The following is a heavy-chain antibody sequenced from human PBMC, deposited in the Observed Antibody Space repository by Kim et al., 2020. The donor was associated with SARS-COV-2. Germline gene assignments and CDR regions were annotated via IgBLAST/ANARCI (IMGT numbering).Heavy chain of an antibody. V-gene: IGHV3-21*01. J-gene: IGHJ6*02. Sequence: GGSLRLSCAASGFTFSSYSMNWVRQAPGKGLEWVSSISSSSSYIYYADSVKGRFTISRDNAKNSLYLQMNSLRAEDTAVYYCARDPNRPRRYDILTGYYQYYYGMDVWGQGTTVTVSS. CDR2: ISSSSSYI. CDR3: ARDPNRPRRYDILTGYYQYYYGMDV. CDR1: GFTFSSYS. D-gene: IGHD3-9*01.